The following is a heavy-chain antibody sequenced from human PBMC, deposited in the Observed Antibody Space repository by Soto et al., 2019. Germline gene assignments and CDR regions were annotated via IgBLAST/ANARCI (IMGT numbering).Heavy chain of an antibody. CDR3: ARDSITIFAVVTDWFDP. J-gene: IGHJ5*02. Sequence: GGSLRLSCAASGFTFGSYSMNWVRQAPGKGLEWVSSISSSSSYIYYADSVKGRFTISRDNAKNSLYLQMNSLRAEDTAVYYCARDSITIFAVVTDWFDPWGQGTLVTVSS. CDR1: GFTFGSYS. V-gene: IGHV3-21*01. D-gene: IGHD3-3*01. CDR2: ISSSSSYI.